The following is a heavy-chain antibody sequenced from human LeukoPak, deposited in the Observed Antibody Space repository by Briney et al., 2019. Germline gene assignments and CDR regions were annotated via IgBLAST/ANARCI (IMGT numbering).Heavy chain of an antibody. CDR3: ARGATVTTNYDY. V-gene: IGHV1-2*02. Sequence: GASVKVSCKASGYTFTGYYMHWGRQAPGQGVGWMGWINPNSGGTNYAQKFQGRVTMTRDTSISTAYMELSRLRSDDTAVYYCARGATVTTNYDYWGQGTLVTVSS. CDR1: GYTFTGYY. D-gene: IGHD4-17*01. CDR2: INPNSGGT. J-gene: IGHJ4*02.